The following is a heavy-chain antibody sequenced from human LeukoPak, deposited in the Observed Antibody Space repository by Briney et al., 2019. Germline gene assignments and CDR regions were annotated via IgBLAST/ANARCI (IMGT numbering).Heavy chain of an antibody. CDR3: ARSAEEYSSGWYYFDY. CDR1: GFTFSSYD. J-gene: IGHJ4*02. V-gene: IGHV3-64*01. D-gene: IGHD6-19*01. CDR2: ISSNGGST. Sequence: GGSLRLSCAASGFTFSSYDMHWVRQAPGKGLEYVSAISSNGGSTYYANSVMGRFTISRDNSKNTLYLQMGSLRAEDMAVYYCARSAEEYSSGWYYFDYWGQGTLVTVSS.